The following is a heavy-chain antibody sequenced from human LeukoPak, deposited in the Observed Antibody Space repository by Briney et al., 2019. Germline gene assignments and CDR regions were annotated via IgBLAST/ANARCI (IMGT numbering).Heavy chain of an antibody. CDR1: GSTFSSYG. V-gene: IGHV3-33*01. CDR3: ARDYISNYYDSSGYSYTFDY. Sequence: GGSLRLSCAASGSTFSSYGMHWVRQAPGKGLEWVAVIWYDGSNKYYADSVKGRFTISRDNSKNTLYLQMNSLRAEDTAVYYCARDYISNYYDSSGYSYTFDYWGQGALVTVSS. CDR2: IWYDGSNK. J-gene: IGHJ4*02. D-gene: IGHD3-22*01.